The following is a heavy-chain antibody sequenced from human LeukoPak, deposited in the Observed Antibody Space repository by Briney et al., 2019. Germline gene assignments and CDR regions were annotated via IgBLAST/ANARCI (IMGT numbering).Heavy chain of an antibody. CDR1: GFTFSSYA. Sequence: GGSLRLSCAASGFTFSSYAMSWVRQAPGKGLEWVSDISGSGGSTYYADSVKGRFTISRDNSKNTLYLQMNSLRAEDTAVYYCAKVDDYGDYYFDYWGQGTLVTVSS. J-gene: IGHJ4*02. CDR2: ISGSGGST. V-gene: IGHV3-23*01. CDR3: AKVDDYGDYYFDY. D-gene: IGHD4-17*01.